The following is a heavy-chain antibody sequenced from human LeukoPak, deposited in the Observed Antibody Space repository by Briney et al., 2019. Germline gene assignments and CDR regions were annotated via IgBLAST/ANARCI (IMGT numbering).Heavy chain of an antibody. CDR3: AGGTVTTLDMDV. Sequence: GSLRLSCAASGFTFSNAWMSWVRQAPGKGLEWIGYIYYSGSTNYNPSLKSRVTISVDTSKNQFSLKLSSVTAADTAVYYCAGGTVTTLDMDVWGKGTTVTVSS. CDR2: IYYSGST. V-gene: IGHV4-59*01. J-gene: IGHJ6*03. D-gene: IGHD4-17*01. CDR1: GFTFSNAW.